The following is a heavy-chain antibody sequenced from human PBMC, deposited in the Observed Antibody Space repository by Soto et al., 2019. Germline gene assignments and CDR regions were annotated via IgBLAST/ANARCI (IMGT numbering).Heavy chain of an antibody. J-gene: IGHJ6*02. Sequence: ASVKVSCKASGYTFTSYGISWVRQAPGQGLEWMGWISAYNGNTNYAQKLQGRVTMTTDTSTRTAYMELRSLRSDDTAVYYCARDWWGESDYYDSSDYPADVWGQGTTVTVSS. D-gene: IGHD3-22*01. CDR2: ISAYNGNT. V-gene: IGHV1-18*01. CDR3: ARDWWGESDYYDSSDYPADV. CDR1: GYTFTSYG.